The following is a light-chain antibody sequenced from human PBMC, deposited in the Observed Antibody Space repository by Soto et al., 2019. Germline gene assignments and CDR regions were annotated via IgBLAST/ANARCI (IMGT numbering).Light chain of an antibody. J-gene: IGLJ3*02. CDR2: EGS. CDR3: CSYAGRSTLV. CDR1: SSDVGSYNL. Sequence: QSALTQPASVSGSPGQSITISCTGSSSDVGSYNLVSWHQQYPGKAPKLMIYEGSTRPSGVSNRFSGSKSGNTASLTISGLQAEYEADYYCCSYAGRSTLVFGGGTKVTVL. V-gene: IGLV2-23*01.